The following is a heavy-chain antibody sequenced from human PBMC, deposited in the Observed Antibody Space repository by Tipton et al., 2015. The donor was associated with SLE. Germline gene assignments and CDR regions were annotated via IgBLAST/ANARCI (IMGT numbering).Heavy chain of an antibody. J-gene: IGHJ3*02. CDR1: GYTFTSYG. CDR2: ISAYNGNT. Sequence: QSGPEVKTPGASVKVSCKASGYTFTSYGISWVRQAPGQGLEWMGWISAYNGNTNYAQKLKGRVTMTTDTSTSTAYMELRSLRSDDTAVYYCARMGGIAVALGAFDIWGQGTMVTVSS. D-gene: IGHD6-19*01. CDR3: ARMGGIAVALGAFDI. V-gene: IGHV1-18*01.